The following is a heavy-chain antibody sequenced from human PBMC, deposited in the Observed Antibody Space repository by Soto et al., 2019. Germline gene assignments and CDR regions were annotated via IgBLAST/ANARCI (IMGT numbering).Heavy chain of an antibody. J-gene: IGHJ4*02. CDR2: ITGGGGTS. CDR1: GFTYSSYA. CDR3: VKDGHRPGDY. V-gene: IGHV3-23*01. Sequence: EVQLLQSGGGLAQPGGSLRLSCVASGFTYSSYAMTWVRQAPGKGLEWVAAITGGGGTSYYADSVKGRFTISRDNSNNTLFLQLSDLRVEDTATYYCVKDGHRPGDYWGQGTLVTVSS.